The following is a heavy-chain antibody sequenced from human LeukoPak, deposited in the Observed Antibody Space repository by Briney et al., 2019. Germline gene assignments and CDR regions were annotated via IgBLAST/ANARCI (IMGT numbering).Heavy chain of an antibody. Sequence: GASVKVSCKASGYTFTSYGISWVRQAPGQGLEWMGRISAYNGNTNYAQKLQGRVTMTTDTSTSTAYMELRSLRSDDTAVYYCARDGSGRLATPQYYYGMDVWGQGTTVTVSS. J-gene: IGHJ6*02. CDR3: ARDGSGRLATPQYYYGMDV. CDR2: ISAYNGNT. V-gene: IGHV1-18*01. CDR1: GYTFTSYG. D-gene: IGHD1-26*01.